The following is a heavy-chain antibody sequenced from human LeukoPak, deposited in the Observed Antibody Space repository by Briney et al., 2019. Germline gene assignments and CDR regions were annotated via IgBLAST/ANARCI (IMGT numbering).Heavy chain of an antibody. V-gene: IGHV3-30*02. CDR3: AKDLRAMVRGVIGWFDP. D-gene: IGHD3-10*01. CDR1: GFTFSSYG. CDR2: IRYDGSNK. J-gene: IGHJ5*02. Sequence: GGSLRLSCAASGFTFSSYGMHWVRQAPGKGLEWVAFIRYDGSNKYYADSVKGRFTISRDNSKNTLYLQMNSLRAEDTAVYYCAKDLRAMVRGVIGWFDPWGQGTLVTVSS.